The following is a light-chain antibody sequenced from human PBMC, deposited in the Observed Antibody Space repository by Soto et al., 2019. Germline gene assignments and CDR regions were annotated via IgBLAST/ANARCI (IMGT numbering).Light chain of an antibody. CDR3: LSYADTAYV. V-gene: IGLV2-8*01. CDR2: EVS. J-gene: IGLJ1*01. CDR1: SXDVGGYNY. Sequence: QSVLTQPRSASGSPGQSVTISCAGTSXDVGGYNYVSWYQQYPGKVPKLMIYEVSERPSGVPDRFSGSKSGNTAFLTVSGLQAEDEADYYCLSYADTAYVFGTGTKVTVL.